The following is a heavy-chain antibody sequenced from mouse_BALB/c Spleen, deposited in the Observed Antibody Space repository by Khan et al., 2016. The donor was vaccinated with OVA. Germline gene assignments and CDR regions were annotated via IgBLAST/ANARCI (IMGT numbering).Heavy chain of an antibody. V-gene: IGHV5-4*02. CDR2: ISDGGNYT. D-gene: IGHD2-13*01. CDR3: ARGYYGDPFAY. CDR1: GFTFSDYY. J-gene: IGHJ3*01. Sequence: EVELVESGGGLVKPGGSLKLSCAASGFTFSDYYMYWVRQTPEKRLEWIATISDGGNYTYYPDSVKGRFTISRDDAKNNLYLQMSSRKSEDTAMYYCARGYYGDPFAYWGQGTLVTVSA.